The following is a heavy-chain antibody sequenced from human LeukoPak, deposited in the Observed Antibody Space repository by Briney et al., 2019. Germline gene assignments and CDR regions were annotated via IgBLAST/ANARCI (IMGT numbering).Heavy chain of an antibody. CDR3: ARGDRGSYCSGGSRYAVNY. CDR2: IKQDGSER. D-gene: IGHD2-15*01. CDR1: GFTFSSYW. Sequence: GGSLRLSCAASGFTFSSYWMSWVRQAPGKGLEWVANIKQDGSERYYVDSVKGRFTISRDNAKNSLYLQMNSLRAEDTAVYYCARGDRGSYCSGGSRYAVNYWGQGTLVTVSS. J-gene: IGHJ4*02. V-gene: IGHV3-7*04.